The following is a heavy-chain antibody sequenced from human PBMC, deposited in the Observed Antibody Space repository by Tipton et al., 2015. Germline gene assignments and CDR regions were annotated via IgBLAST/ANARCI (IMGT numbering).Heavy chain of an antibody. CDR3: ATWLSGHFDF. CDR2: IDGPTTNT. CDR1: GYIFSNYA. J-gene: IGHJ4*02. D-gene: IGHD3-3*01. V-gene: IGHV3-23*01. Sequence: LRLSCAASGYIFSNYAMSWVRQAPGKGLEWVAHIDGPTTNTHYADSVKGRFTISRDNSKNTVYLQMNSPRADDTAVYFCATWLSGHFDFWGPGTLVTVSS.